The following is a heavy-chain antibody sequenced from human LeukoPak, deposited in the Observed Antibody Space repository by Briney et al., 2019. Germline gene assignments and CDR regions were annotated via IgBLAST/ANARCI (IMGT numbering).Heavy chain of an antibody. CDR2: ISGSAGST. CDR1: GFTFSSYA. J-gene: IGHJ4*02. CDR3: ARGIAAAGTGLFN. V-gene: IGHV3-23*01. Sequence: GGSLRLSCAASGFTFSSYAMRWVRQAPGKGLEWVSGISGSAGSTYYADSVKGRFTISRDNSKNTLYLQINSLRAEDTAVYYCARGIAAAGTGLFNWGQGTLLTVSS. D-gene: IGHD6-13*01.